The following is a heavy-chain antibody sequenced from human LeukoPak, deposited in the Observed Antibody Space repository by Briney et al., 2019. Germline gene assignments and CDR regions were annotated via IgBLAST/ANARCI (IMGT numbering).Heavy chain of an antibody. CDR3: ANAIAAPKNYYYYYGMDV. CDR1: GFTFSSYW. V-gene: IGHV3-7*03. J-gene: IGHJ6*02. Sequence: GGSLRLSCAASGFTFSSYWMSWVRQAPGKGLEWVANINQDGSEKYYVDSVKGRFTISRDNSKNTLYLQMNSLRAEDTAVYYCANAIAAPKNYYYYYGMDVWGQGTTVTVSS. D-gene: IGHD6-13*01. CDR2: INQDGSEK.